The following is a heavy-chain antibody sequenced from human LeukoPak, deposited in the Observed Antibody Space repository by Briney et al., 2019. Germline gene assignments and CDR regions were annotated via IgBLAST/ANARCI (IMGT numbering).Heavy chain of an antibody. J-gene: IGHJ4*02. D-gene: IGHD3-22*01. V-gene: IGHV4-59*01. Sequence: PSETLSLTCTVSGGSISSYYWSWLRQPPGKGLEWIGYIYYDGSTDYNPSLKGRVTVSVDTSKNQFSLKLSSVTAADTAVYYCARDYYDSSGPFFDYWGQGTLVTVS. CDR1: GGSISSYY. CDR3: ARDYYDSSGPFFDY. CDR2: IYYDGST.